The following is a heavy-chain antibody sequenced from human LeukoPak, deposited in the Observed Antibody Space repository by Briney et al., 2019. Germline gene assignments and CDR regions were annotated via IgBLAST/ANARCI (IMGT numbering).Heavy chain of an antibody. CDR2: ISAGGRT. J-gene: IGHJ5*02. Sequence: SETLSLTCAISGVSIASGSYHWDWIRQPAGSRPEYIGRISAGGRTKYNPSLKSRLTISMDTSKNHVSLRLSSVTAADTAVYYCTRGGHDYGGSFDTWGQGILLTVSS. CDR3: TRGGHDYGGSFDT. CDR1: GVSIASGSYH. D-gene: IGHD4-23*01. V-gene: IGHV4-61*02.